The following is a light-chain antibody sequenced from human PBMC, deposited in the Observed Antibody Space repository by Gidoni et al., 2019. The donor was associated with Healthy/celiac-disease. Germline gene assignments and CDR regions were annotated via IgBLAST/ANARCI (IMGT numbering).Light chain of an antibody. CDR3: QVWDSSTNVV. CDR2: RDS. V-gene: IGLV3-9*01. Sequence: SYELTQPLSVSVALGQTARITCGGNNIGSKTVHCYQQKPGQAPVLVIYRDSNRPSGIPERFSGSNSGNTATLTISRAQAGDEADYYCQVWDSSTNVVFGGGTKLTVL. J-gene: IGLJ2*01. CDR1: NIGSKT.